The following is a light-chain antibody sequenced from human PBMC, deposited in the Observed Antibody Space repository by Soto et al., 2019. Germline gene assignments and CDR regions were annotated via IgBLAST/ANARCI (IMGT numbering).Light chain of an antibody. V-gene: IGKV2-24*01. J-gene: IGKJ4*01. CDR1: QSLVHSDGNTY. Sequence: DIVLTQTPLSSPVTLGQPASISCRSSQSLVHSDGNTYLNWLQQRPGQPPRLLIYEVSNRFSGVPDRLSGRGAGTDFTLEISRVEAEDVGVYYCMQTTQFPLTFGGGTKVEIK. CDR2: EVS. CDR3: MQTTQFPLT.